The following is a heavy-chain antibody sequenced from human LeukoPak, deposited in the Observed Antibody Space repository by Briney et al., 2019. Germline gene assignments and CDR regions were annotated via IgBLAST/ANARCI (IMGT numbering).Heavy chain of an antibody. CDR3: ARDGDSSGSRYYYYGMDV. CDR2: IKQDGSEK. Sequence: GGSLRLSCAASGFTFSSYWMSWVRQAPGKGLEWVANIKQDGSEKYYVDSVKGRFTISRDNAKNSLYLQMNSLRAEDTAVYYCARDGDSSGSRYYYYGMDVWGQGTLVTVSS. J-gene: IGHJ6*02. CDR1: GFTFSSYW. V-gene: IGHV3-7*01. D-gene: IGHD3-22*01.